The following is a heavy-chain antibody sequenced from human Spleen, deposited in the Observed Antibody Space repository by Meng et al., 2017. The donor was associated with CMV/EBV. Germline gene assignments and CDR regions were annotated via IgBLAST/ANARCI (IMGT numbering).Heavy chain of an antibody. CDR3: ARVSRGPGLVCDY. V-gene: IGHV3-74*01. D-gene: IGHD6-19*01. CDR1: GFTFSSYS. Sequence: GESLKISCAASGFTFSSYSMNWVRQAPGKGLVWVSRINSDGSSTSYADSVKGRFTISRDNAKNSLYLQMDSLRAEDTAVYYCARVSRGPGLVCDYWGQGTLVTVSS. CDR2: INSDGSST. J-gene: IGHJ4*02.